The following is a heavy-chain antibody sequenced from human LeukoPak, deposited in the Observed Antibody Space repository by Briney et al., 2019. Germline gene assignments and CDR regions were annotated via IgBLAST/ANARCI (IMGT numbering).Heavy chain of an antibody. CDR1: GFTFSSYG. Sequence: GRSLRLSCAASGFTFSSYGMHWVRQAPGKGLEWVAVIWYDGSNKYYADSVKGRFTISRDNPKNTLYLQMNSLRAEDTAVYYCARGPRYFDWLSKSEYFQHWGQGTLVTVSS. CDR2: IWYDGSNK. CDR3: ARGPRYFDWLSKSEYFQH. D-gene: IGHD3-9*01. V-gene: IGHV3-33*01. J-gene: IGHJ1*01.